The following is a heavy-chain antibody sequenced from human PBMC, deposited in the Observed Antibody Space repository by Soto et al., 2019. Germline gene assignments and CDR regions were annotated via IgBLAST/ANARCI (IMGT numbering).Heavy chain of an antibody. D-gene: IGHD3-9*01. V-gene: IGHV3-9*01. Sequence: EVQLVESGGVLVQPGRSLRLSCATSGFTFDVCAMHWVRQAPGYGLEWVSCIDWNGNDIQYADSVKGRFTISRDNANSSLSLQMNSLRADDTALYYCAKAPHHLLTGSVFDSWGQGTLVNVSS. CDR3: AKAPHHLLTGSVFDS. J-gene: IGHJ4*02. CDR2: IDWNGNDI. CDR1: GFTFDVCA.